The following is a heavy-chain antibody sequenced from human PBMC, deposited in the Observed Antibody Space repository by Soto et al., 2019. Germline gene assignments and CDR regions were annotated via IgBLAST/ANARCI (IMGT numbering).Heavy chain of an antibody. D-gene: IGHD2-2*01. V-gene: IGHV4-4*07. CDR3: ARDETRWSEYRKH. CDR2: IYGNGIR. CDR1: GGSISGYY. J-gene: IGHJ1*01. Sequence: QVYLQASGPGLVTPSGTLSLTCSVSGGSISGYYWGWVRQPAGKGLEWIGRIYGNGIRDYNPSRKSRVTLSVDTSKNQISLQLVSMTEADTAVYFCARDETRWSEYRKHWGQGTVVIVSS.